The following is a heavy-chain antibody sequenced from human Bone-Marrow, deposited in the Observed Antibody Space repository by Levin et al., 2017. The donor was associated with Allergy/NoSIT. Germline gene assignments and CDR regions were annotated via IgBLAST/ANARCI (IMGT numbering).Heavy chain of an antibody. V-gene: IGHV3-20*04. Sequence: PGGSLRLSCAASGFTFDDYGMSWVRQAPGKGLEWVSGINWNGGSTGYADSVKGRFTISRDNAKNSLYLQMNSLRAEDTALYYCARGVGVLTGTKGDYWGQGTLVTVSS. CDR1: GFTFDDYG. CDR3: ARGVGVLTGTKGDY. J-gene: IGHJ4*02. D-gene: IGHD3-9*01. CDR2: INWNGGST.